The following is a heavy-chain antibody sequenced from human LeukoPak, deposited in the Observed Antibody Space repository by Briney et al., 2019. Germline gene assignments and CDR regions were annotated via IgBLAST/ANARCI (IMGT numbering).Heavy chain of an antibody. Sequence: ASVRVSCKASGYSFTSYGISWVRQAPGQGLEWMGWISVYNGNTNYAQKLQGRVTMTTDTSTSTAYMELRSLRSDDTAVYYCATGGHVRVYDSSAYYGHYWGQGTLVTVSS. V-gene: IGHV1-18*01. CDR1: GYSFTSYG. J-gene: IGHJ4*02. D-gene: IGHD3-22*01. CDR3: ATGGHVRVYDSSAYYGHY. CDR2: ISVYNGNT.